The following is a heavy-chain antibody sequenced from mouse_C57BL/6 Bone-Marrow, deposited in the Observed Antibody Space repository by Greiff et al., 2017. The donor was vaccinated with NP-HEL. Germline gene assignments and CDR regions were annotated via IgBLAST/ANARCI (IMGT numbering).Heavy chain of an antibody. J-gene: IGHJ2*01. CDR2: IDPSDSYT. V-gene: IGHV1-69*01. CDR1: GYTFTSYW. D-gene: IGHD2-5*01. CDR3: ARTGAYYSNYVGY. Sequence: QVQLQQPGAELVMPGASVKLSCKASGYTFTSYWMHWVKQRPGQGLEWIGEIDPSDSYTNYNQKFKGKSTLTVDKSSSTAYMQLSSLTSEDSAVYYCARTGAYYSNYVGYWGQGTAITVSA.